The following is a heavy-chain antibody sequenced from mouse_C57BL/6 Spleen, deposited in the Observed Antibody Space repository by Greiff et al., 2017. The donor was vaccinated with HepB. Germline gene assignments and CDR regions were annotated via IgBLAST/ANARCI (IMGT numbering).Heavy chain of an antibody. D-gene: IGHD2-4*01. CDR1: GYAFTNYL. V-gene: IGHV1-54*01. Sequence: VKLMESGAELVRPGTSVKVSCKASGYAFTNYLIEWVKQRPGQGLEWIGVINPGSGGTNYNEKFKGKATLTADKSSSTAYMQLSSLTSEDSAVYFCARAGLRRSFAYWGQGTLVTVSA. CDR3: ARAGLRRSFAY. CDR2: INPGSGGT. J-gene: IGHJ3*01.